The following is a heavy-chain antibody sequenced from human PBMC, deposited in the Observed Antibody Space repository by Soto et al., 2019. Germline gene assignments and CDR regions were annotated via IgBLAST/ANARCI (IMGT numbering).Heavy chain of an antibody. J-gene: IGHJ4*02. D-gene: IGHD3-22*01. CDR1: GGSISRGGYY. CDR3: ASLSAGYYYDSSGYYFDY. V-gene: IGHV4-31*03. Sequence: PSETLSLTCTVFGGSISRGGYYWSWIRQHPGKGLEWIGYIYYSGSTCYNASLKSRVTISVDTSKNQFSLTLTSVTAADTAVYYCASLSAGYYYDSSGYYFDYWGQGTLVTV. CDR2: IYYSGST.